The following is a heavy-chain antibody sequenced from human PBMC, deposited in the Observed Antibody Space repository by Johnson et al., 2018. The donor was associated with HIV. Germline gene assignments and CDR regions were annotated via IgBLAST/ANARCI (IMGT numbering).Heavy chain of an antibody. CDR2: IAFDGSNT. D-gene: IGHD5-18*01. CDR1: GFTLSSYA. J-gene: IGHJ3*01. Sequence: QVQLVESGGGVVQPGRSLRLSCVASGFTLSSYAMHWVRQAPGKGLEWVGVIAFDGSNTYYADSVKGRFTISRDNPKNTLYLQMNSLRAEDTAVYYCARGYSYGFILSWGQGTMVTVSS. CDR3: ARGYSYGFILS. V-gene: IGHV3-30*14.